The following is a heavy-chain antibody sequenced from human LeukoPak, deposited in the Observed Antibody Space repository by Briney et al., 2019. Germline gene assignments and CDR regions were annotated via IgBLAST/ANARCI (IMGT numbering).Heavy chain of an antibody. Sequence: SVKVSCKASGGTFSSYAISWVRQAPGQGLEWMGGIIPIFGTANYAQKFQGRVTMTRNTSISTAYMELSSLRSEDTAVYYCARGDYGDYVNDAFDIWGQGTMVTVSS. J-gene: IGHJ3*02. V-gene: IGHV1-69*05. CDR2: IIPIFGTA. CDR3: ARGDYGDYVNDAFDI. CDR1: GGTFSSYA. D-gene: IGHD4-17*01.